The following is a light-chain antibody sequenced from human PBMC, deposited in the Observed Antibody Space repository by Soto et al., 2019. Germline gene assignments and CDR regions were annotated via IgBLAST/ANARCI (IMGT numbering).Light chain of an antibody. CDR3: QHYGSPSWT. V-gene: IGKV3-20*01. J-gene: IGKJ1*01. CDR2: GAS. Sequence: EIVLTQSPGTLSLSPGERATLSCRASQSVSSYYLGWYQQRPGQAPRLLIYGASSRATGIPDRFSGSGSGTDFTLTISRLEPDDFAVYYCQHYGSPSWTFGQGTKVDNK. CDR1: QSVSSYY.